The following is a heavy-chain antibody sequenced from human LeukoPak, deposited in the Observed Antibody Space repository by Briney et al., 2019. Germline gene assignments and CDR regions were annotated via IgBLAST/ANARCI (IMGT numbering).Heavy chain of an antibody. CDR3: ARVDSSGGWHYFDY. CDR2: IYNSGST. V-gene: IGHV4-4*07. CDR1: GASISTYH. Sequence: SETLSLTCTVSGASISTYHWTWIRQPAGKGLEWIGRIYNSGSTNYNPSLKSRVTMSEDTSKNQFSLKLSSVTAADTAMYYCARVDSSGGWHYFDYWGQGTLVTVSS. J-gene: IGHJ4*02. D-gene: IGHD6-19*01.